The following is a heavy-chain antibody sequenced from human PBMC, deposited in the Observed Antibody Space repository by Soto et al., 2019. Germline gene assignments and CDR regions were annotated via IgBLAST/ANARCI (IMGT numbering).Heavy chain of an antibody. V-gene: IGHV1-69*06. D-gene: IGHD2-2*01. CDR3: AVVVVPAAPPLYYYYGMDV. CDR2: IIPIFGTA. CDR1: GGTFSSYA. Sequence: SLKVSCKASGGTFSSYAISWVRQAPGQGLEWMGGIIPIFGTANYAQKFQGRVTITADKSTSTAYMELSSLRSEDTAVYYCAVVVVPAAPPLYYYYGMDVWGHGTTVTVSS. J-gene: IGHJ6*02.